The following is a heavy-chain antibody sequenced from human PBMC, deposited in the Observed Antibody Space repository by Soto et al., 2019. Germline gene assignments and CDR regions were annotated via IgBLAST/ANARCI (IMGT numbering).Heavy chain of an antibody. Sequence: QVQLQQWGAGLLKPSETLSLTCAVYGGSFSGYYWSWIRQPPGKGLEWIGEINDSGSTNYNPSLKSRVTISVDTSTNQFTLKLSSVTAADTAVYFCARGKQHLGGGLSNWFGPWGQGTLVTVSS. D-gene: IGHD6-13*01. V-gene: IGHV4-34*01. CDR3: ARGKQHLGGGLSNWFGP. CDR2: INDSGST. CDR1: GGSFSGYY. J-gene: IGHJ5*02.